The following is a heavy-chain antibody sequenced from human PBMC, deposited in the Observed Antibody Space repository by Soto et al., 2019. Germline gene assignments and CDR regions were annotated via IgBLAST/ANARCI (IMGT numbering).Heavy chain of an antibody. J-gene: IGHJ2*01. CDR2: IYYSGCT. CDR3: ARALPYWYFDL. Sequence: QVQLQESGPGLVKPSETLSLTCTVSGGSISSYYWSWIRQPPGKGLEWIGYIYYSGCTNYNPSLKSRVTISVDTSKNQFSLKLSSVTAADTAVYYCARALPYWYFDLWGRGTLVTVSS. CDR1: GGSISSYY. V-gene: IGHV4-59*01.